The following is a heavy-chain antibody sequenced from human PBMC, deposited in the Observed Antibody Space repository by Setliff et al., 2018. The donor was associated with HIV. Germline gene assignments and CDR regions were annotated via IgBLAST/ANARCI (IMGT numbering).Heavy chain of an antibody. D-gene: IGHD2-8*01. CDR1: GESFSGYY. J-gene: IGHJ4*01. V-gene: IGHV4-34*01. Sequence: PSETLSLTCAVYGESFSGYYWSWIRQPAGKGLEWLGEINHCGRAKYNPSLKSRASISADTSKNQFSLRLTSVTAADTAVNYCARGAPYCNHGICHLFDYWGHGNLVTVSS. CDR2: INHCGRA. CDR3: ARGAPYCNHGICHLFDY.